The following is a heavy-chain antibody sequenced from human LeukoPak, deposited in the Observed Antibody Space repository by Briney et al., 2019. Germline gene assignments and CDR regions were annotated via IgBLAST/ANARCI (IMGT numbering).Heavy chain of an antibody. CDR2: IFYSGST. J-gene: IGHJ5*02. CDR3: ARDGGDWFDP. CDR1: GGSISGYY. D-gene: IGHD3-16*01. V-gene: IGHV4-59*01. Sequence: PSETLSLTCTVSGGSISGYYWSWIRQPPGKEPEWIGYIFYSGSTNYNPSLKSRVTISVDTSKNQFSLKLSSVTAADTAVYYCARDGGDWFDPWGQGTLVTVSS.